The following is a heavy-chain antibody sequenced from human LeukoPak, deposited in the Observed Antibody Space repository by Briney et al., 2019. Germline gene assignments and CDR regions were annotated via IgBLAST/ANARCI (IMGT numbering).Heavy chain of an antibody. D-gene: IGHD3-3*01. V-gene: IGHV4-34*01. CDR2: IIHTGST. CDR3: ARGKSYYDFWSSLSGRKSEKHNWFDP. Sequence: PSETLSLTCAVYGESFSGYYWTWIRQPPGKGLEWIGEIIHTGSTNYNPSLESRVTISADTFKKQFSLKLSSMTAADTAVYYCARGKSYYDFWSSLSGRKSEKHNWFDPWGQGNLVTVSS. CDR1: GESFSGYY. J-gene: IGHJ5*02.